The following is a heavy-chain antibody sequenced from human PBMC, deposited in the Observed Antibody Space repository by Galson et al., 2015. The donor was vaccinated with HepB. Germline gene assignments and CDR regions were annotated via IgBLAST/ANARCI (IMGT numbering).Heavy chain of an antibody. D-gene: IGHD6-6*01. J-gene: IGHJ4*02. V-gene: IGHV3-11*01. CDR2: ISGSGSAV. CDR3: ARGGSDSSSYWVD. Sequence: SLRLSCAASGFTFSDLYMTWLRQAPGKGLEWISHISGSGSAVYYADSVKGRFAISRDNGKKSLFLQLDSLRAEDTAVYYCARGGSDSSSYWVDWGQATLVTVSS. CDR1: GFTFSDLY.